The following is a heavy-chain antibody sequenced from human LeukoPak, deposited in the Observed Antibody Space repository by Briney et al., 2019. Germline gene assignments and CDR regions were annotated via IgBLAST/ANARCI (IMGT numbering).Heavy chain of an antibody. CDR1: GGSISSYY. J-gene: IGHJ3*02. V-gene: IGHV4-59*01. CDR3: ARRFEVVDAFDI. CDR2: IYYSGST. D-gene: IGHD3-3*01. Sequence: PSETLSLTCTGSGGSISSYYWSWIRQPPGKGLEWIGYIYYSGSTDYNPSLNSRVTISVDASENQFSLKLSSVTAADTAVYYCARRFEVVDAFDIWGQGTMVTVSS.